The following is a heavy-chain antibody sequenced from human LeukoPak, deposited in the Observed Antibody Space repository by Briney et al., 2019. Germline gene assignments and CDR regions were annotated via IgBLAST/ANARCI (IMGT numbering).Heavy chain of an antibody. D-gene: IGHD4-17*01. Sequence: GGALTLSFPASRCTLSSYWLHWVRQPLGKELAGVSRINPDGTTTNYADSVKGRFTISRDNAKNTLYLQMNSLTVEDTALYYCVRIATVTTPDYWGQGTLVTVSS. CDR3: VRIATVTTPDY. CDR2: INPDGTTT. CDR1: RCTLSSYW. V-gene: IGHV3-74*01. J-gene: IGHJ4*02.